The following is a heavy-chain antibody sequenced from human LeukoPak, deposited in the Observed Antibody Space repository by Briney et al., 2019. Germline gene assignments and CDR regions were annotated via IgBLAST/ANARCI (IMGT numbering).Heavy chain of an antibody. Sequence: ASVKVSCKASGGTFSSYAISWVRQAPGQGLEWMGGIIPIFGTANYAQKFQGKVTITADESTSTAYMELSSLRSEDTAVYYCARSRARDSTMFYCGGDCCFDYWGQGTLVTVSS. CDR3: ARSRARDSTMFYCGGDCCFDY. D-gene: IGHD2-21*02. CDR1: GGTFSSYA. J-gene: IGHJ4*02. V-gene: IGHV1-69*13. CDR2: IIPIFGTA.